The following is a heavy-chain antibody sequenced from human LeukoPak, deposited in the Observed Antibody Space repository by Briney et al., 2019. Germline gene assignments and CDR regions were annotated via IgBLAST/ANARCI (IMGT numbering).Heavy chain of an antibody. V-gene: IGHV3-23*01. J-gene: IGHJ6*02. Sequence: PSETLSLTCTVSGGSISSYYWSWVRQAPGMGLEWVSVITGSGGNTYYADSVKGRFTISKDNSKNTVYLQMSSLRVDDTAVYYCAKAASSSWPSYYYGMDVWGQGTTVTVSS. CDR2: ITGSGGNT. CDR1: GGSISSYY. D-gene: IGHD6-13*01. CDR3: AKAASSSWPSYYYGMDV.